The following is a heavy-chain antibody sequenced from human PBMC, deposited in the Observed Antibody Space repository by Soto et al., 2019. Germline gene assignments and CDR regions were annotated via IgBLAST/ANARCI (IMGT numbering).Heavy chain of an antibody. D-gene: IGHD1-26*01. V-gene: IGHV4-38-2*01. CDR3: VTVNLVGAAYYFDY. CDR2: VYYSGTT. Sequence: SETLSLTCAVSGSSIGSGSYWGWIRQPPGKGLEWIGYVYYSGTTYSHPSLNSRVSISVDTSENQFSLRLTSVTAADTAVYYCVTVNLVGAAYYFDYWG. J-gene: IGHJ4*01. CDR1: GSSIGSGSY.